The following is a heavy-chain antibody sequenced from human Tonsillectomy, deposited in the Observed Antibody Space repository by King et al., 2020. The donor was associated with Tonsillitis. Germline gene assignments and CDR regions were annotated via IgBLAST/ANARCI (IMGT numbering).Heavy chain of an antibody. CDR2: INWNGGST. D-gene: IGHD3-10*01. V-gene: IGHV3-20*04. CDR3: ARDRVTMVRGVMVRHDY. J-gene: IGHJ4*02. Sequence: VQLVESGGGVVRPGGSLRLSCAASGFVFDDYGMSWVRQAPGKGLEWVSGINWNGGSTGYADSVKGRFTISRDNAKNSLYLQMNSLRAEDTALYYCARDRVTMVRGVMVRHDYWGQGTLVTVSS. CDR1: GFVFDDYG.